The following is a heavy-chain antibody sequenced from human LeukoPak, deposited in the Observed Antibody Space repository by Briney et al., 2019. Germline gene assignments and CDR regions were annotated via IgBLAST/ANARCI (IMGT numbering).Heavy chain of an antibody. CDR3: AKNALRYFDWSKMYFDY. CDR2: ISGSGGST. D-gene: IGHD3-9*01. J-gene: IGHJ4*02. V-gene: IGHV3-23*01. CDR1: GFTFSSYA. Sequence: PGGSLRLSCAASGFTFSSYAMSWVPQAPGKGLEWVSAISGSGGSTYYADSVKGRFTISRDNSKNTLYLQMNSLRAEDTAVYYCAKNALRYFDWSKMYFDYWGQGTLVTVSS.